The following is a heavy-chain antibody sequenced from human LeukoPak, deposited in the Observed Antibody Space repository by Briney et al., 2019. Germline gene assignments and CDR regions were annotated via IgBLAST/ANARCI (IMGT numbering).Heavy chain of an antibody. CDR1: GLTFSNHA. CDR2: ILYDGRSK. D-gene: IGHD3-22*01. V-gene: IGHV3-30*04. Sequence: GGSLRLSCVGSGLTFSNHAWHWVRQVPGKGLEWVAVILYDGRSKYYADSVKGRFTISRDNSKNTLYLQMNSLRVEDTAVYYCARPYYYDSNGPIVWGQGTLVTVSS. J-gene: IGHJ4*02. CDR3: ARPYYYDSNGPIV.